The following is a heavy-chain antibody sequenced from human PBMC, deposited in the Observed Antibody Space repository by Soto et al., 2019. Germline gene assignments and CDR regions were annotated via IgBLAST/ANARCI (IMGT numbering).Heavy chain of an antibody. V-gene: IGHV4-59*05. CDR2: IYYSGST. CDR1: GGSISSYY. Sequence: SETLSLTCTVSGGSISSYYWSWIRQPPGKGLEWIGSIYYSGSTYYNPSLKSRVTISVDTSKNQFSLKLSSVTAADTAVYYCATGRITMVRGENWFDPWGQGTLVTVSS. CDR3: ATGRITMVRGENWFDP. D-gene: IGHD3-10*01. J-gene: IGHJ5*02.